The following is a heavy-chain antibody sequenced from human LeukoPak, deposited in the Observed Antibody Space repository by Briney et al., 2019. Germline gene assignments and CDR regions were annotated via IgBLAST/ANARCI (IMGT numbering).Heavy chain of an antibody. Sequence: SGTLSLTCTVSGGSISDYYWNWVRQPPGKGLEWIGYIYYSGSSTYNPSLKSRVTMSVDTAKNQFSLKLRSVTAADTAVYFCARGDFCSKSNCYLRPMDVWGKGTTVTVSS. CDR2: IYYSGSS. V-gene: IGHV4-59*01. J-gene: IGHJ6*03. D-gene: IGHD3-3*01. CDR1: GGSISDYY. CDR3: ARGDFCSKSNCYLRPMDV.